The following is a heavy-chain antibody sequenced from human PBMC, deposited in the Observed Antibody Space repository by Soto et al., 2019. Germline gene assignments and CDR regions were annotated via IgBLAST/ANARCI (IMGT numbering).Heavy chain of an antibody. D-gene: IGHD1-1*01. J-gene: IGHJ4*02. CDR3: GRVYRVNYLGYFGY. CDR2: IFYTGST. V-gene: IGHV4-31*01. CDR1: GGPFSRGGYY. Sequence: QVQLQESGPGLVKPSETLSLTCTVYGGPFSRGGYYCSWIRQHPGKGLECIGYIFYTGSTYYNPNRKSQVTWSVDTSKSQFSVNLSSLAAAETAFYYCGRVYRVNYLGYFGYWGQGALGSVSS.